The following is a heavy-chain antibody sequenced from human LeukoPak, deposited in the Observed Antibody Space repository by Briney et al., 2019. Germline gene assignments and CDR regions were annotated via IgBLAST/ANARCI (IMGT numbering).Heavy chain of an antibody. J-gene: IGHJ4*02. CDR3: AKRLYDYVWGSYSYLDY. CDR2: ISYDGSNK. V-gene: IGHV3-30*18. CDR1: GFTFSSYG. D-gene: IGHD3-16*01. Sequence: PGGSLRLSCAASGFTFSSYGMHWVRQAPGKGLEWGAVISYDGSNKYYADSVKGRFTISRDNSKNTLYLQMNSLRAEDTAVYYCAKRLYDYVWGSYSYLDYWGQGTLVTVSS.